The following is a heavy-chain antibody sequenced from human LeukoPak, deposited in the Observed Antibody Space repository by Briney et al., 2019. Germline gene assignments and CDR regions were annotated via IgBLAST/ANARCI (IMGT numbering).Heavy chain of an antibody. V-gene: IGHV4-34*01. J-gene: IGHJ4*02. D-gene: IGHD3-10*01. CDR3: ARGLRVMVRGVILDY. Sequence: SETLSLTCAVYGGSFSGYYWSWIRQPPGKGLEWIGEINHSGGTNYDPSLKSRVTISVDTSKNQFSLKLSSVTAADTAVYYCARGLRVMVRGVILDYWGQGTLVTVSS. CDR2: INHSGGT. CDR1: GGSFSGYY.